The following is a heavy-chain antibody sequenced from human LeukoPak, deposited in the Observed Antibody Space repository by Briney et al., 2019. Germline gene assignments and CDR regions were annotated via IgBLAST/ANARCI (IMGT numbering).Heavy chain of an antibody. CDR1: GYTFTSYD. D-gene: IGHD2-2*01. V-gene: IGHV1-8*01. Sequence: ASVKVSCKASGYTFTSYDINWVRQATGQGLEWMGWMNPNSGNTGYAQKFQGRVTMTRNTSISTAYMELRSLRSEDTAVYYCARGGYCSSTSCSPYYYYGMDVWGQGTTVAVSS. J-gene: IGHJ6*02. CDR3: ARGGYCSSTSCSPYYYYGMDV. CDR2: MNPNSGNT.